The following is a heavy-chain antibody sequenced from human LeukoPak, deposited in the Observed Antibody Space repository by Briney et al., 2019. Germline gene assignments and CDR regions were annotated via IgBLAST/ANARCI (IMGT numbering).Heavy chain of an antibody. V-gene: IGHV1-69*05. CDR2: IIPIFGTA. Sequence: SVKVSCKASGGTFSSYAISWVRQAPGQGLEWMGGIIPIFGTANYAQKFRGRVTITTDESTSTAYMELSSLRSEDTAVYYCARSRGQHKITFDYWGQGTLVTVSS. J-gene: IGHJ4*01. CDR1: GGTFSSYA. D-gene: IGHD6-13*01. CDR3: ARSRGQHKITFDY.